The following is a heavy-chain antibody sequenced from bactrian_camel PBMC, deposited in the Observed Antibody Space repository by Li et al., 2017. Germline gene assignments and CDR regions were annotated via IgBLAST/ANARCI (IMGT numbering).Heavy chain of an antibody. J-gene: IGHJ4*01. V-gene: IGHV3S53*01. CDR1: GYSFTSYC. CDR3: AAGGAGGRTRICGTT. CDR2: MDNVGST. Sequence: HVQLVESGGGSVQSGGSLRLSCVVSGYSFTSYCMGWFRQPPGKEREGVAAMDNVGSTMYADSVKGRFTISKDSAKNTLYLQMNSLKPEDTAVYYCAAGGAGGRTRICGTTGAREPRSPSP. D-gene: IGHD7*01.